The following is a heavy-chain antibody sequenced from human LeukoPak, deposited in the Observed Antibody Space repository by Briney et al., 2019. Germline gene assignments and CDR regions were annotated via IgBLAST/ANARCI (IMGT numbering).Heavy chain of an antibody. D-gene: IGHD2-2*01. CDR3: ARDNIVVVPAAMTRWFDP. CDR2: IKQDGSEK. J-gene: IGHJ5*02. V-gene: IGHV3-7*01. CDR1: GFTFSSYW. Sequence: GGSLRLSCAASGFTFSSYWMSWVRQAPGKGLEWVANIKQDGSEKYYVDSVKGRFTISRDNAKNSLYLQMNSLRAEDTAVYYCARDNIVVVPAAMTRWFDPWGQGTLVTVSS.